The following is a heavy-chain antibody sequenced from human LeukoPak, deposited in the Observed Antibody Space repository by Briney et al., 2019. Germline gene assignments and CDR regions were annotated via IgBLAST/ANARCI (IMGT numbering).Heavy chain of an antibody. Sequence: GGSLRLSCAASGFTFSSYSMNWVRQAPGKGLEWISYISGSGSVSYYEDSVKGRFTISRDNAKNSLYLQMNSLRDEDTAVYYCARVLSTVTTFDYWGQGTLVTVSS. CDR1: GFTFSSYS. CDR3: ARVLSTVTTFDY. J-gene: IGHJ4*02. CDR2: ISGSGSVS. V-gene: IGHV3-48*02. D-gene: IGHD4-17*01.